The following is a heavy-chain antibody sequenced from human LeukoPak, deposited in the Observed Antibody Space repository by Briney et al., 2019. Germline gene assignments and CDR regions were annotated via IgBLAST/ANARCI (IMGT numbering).Heavy chain of an antibody. V-gene: IGHV3-64*01. CDR1: GFTFSSYA. CDR2: ISSNGGST. CDR3: ARLYSPYYYDFWSGYDY. Sequence: QPGGSLRLSCAASGFTFSSYAMHWVRQAPGKGLEYVSAISSNGGSTYYANSVKGRFTISRDNSKNTLYLQMGSLRAEDMAVYYCARLYSPYYYDFWSGYDYWGQGTLVTVSS. J-gene: IGHJ4*02. D-gene: IGHD3-3*01.